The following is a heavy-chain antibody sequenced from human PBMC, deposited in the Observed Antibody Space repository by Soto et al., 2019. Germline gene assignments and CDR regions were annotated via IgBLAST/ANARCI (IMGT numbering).Heavy chain of an antibody. Sequence: EVQLLESGGGLVQPGGSLRLSCAASGFTFSSYAMSWVRQAPGKGLEWVSAISGSGGSTYYADSVKGRFTISRDNSKNTLYLQMNSLRAEDTAVYYCATAPLRSDAFDIWGQGTMVTVSS. CDR3: ATAPLRSDAFDI. V-gene: IGHV3-23*01. CDR2: ISGSGGST. CDR1: GFTFSSYA. J-gene: IGHJ3*02. D-gene: IGHD4-17*01.